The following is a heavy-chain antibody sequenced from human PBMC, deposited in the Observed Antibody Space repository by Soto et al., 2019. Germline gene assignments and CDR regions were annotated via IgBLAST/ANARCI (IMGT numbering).Heavy chain of an antibody. J-gene: IGHJ4*02. Sequence: QVQLVQSGAEVKKPGSSVKVSCKASGGTFSSYAISWVRQAPGQGLEWMGGIIPIFGTANYAQKFQGRVTITADESTSTAYMELSSLRSEDTAVHYCARDLFYYYGSASYSQGWGQGTLVTVSS. CDR1: GGTFSSYA. V-gene: IGHV1-69*01. CDR2: IIPIFGTA. CDR3: ARDLFYYYGSASYSQG. D-gene: IGHD3-10*01.